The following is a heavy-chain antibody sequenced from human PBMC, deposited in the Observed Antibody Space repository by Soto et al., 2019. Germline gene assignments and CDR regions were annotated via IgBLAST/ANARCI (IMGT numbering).Heavy chain of an antibody. V-gene: IGHV1-2*02. D-gene: IGHD2-21*01. Sequence: ASVKVSCKASGYTFTGYYVHWVREAPGQGLEWMGWINPETGGTSYAQKFQGRVTLSRDTSINTAYLELSSLRFDDAAVYFCARERFQVISDGIDVWGQGTTVTVSS. CDR2: INPETGGT. CDR1: GYTFTGYY. J-gene: IGHJ6*02. CDR3: ARERFQVISDGIDV.